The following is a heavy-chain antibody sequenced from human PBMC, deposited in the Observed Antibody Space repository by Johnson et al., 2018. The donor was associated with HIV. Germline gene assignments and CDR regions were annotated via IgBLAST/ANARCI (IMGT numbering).Heavy chain of an antibody. D-gene: IGHD3-10*01. J-gene: IGHJ3*02. V-gene: IGHV3-30-3*01. CDR3: ARVMGIGVGGRESGAFDI. CDR1: GFTFSSYA. Sequence: VQLVESGGGVVQPGRSLRLSCAASGFTFSSYAMHWVRQAPGKGLEWVAVISYDGSNKYYADSVKGRFTISRDNSKNTLYLQMNSLRAEDTAVYYCARVMGIGVGGRESGAFDIWGQGTMVTVSS. CDR2: ISYDGSNK.